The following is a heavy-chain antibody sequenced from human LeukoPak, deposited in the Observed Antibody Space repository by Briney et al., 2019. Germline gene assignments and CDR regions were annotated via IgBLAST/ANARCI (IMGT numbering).Heavy chain of an antibody. CDR3: ARGLDGSFDY. D-gene: IGHD1-14*01. V-gene: IGHV3-74*01. Sequence: GRSLRLSCAASGFTFSSYWMHWVRQAPGKGLVWVSRIYIDGSSTSYADSVKGRFTISRDNAKNTLYLQMNSLRDEDTAVYYCARGLDGSFDYWGLGTLVTVSS. CDR1: GFTFSSYW. J-gene: IGHJ4*02. CDR2: IYIDGSST.